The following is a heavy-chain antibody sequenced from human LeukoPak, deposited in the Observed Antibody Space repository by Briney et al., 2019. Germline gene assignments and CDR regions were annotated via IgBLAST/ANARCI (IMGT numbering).Heavy chain of an antibody. J-gene: IGHJ3*02. V-gene: IGHV3-66*01. CDR2: IYSGGST. CDR1: GFTVSSNY. D-gene: IGHD4-17*01. Sequence: GGSLRLSCAASGFTVSSNYMSWVRQAPGKGLEWVSVIYSGGSTYYADSVKGRFTISRDNSKNTLYLQMNSLRAEDTAVYYCAKGAPRPALYGDYSEDAFDIWGQGTMVTVSS. CDR3: AKGAPRPALYGDYSEDAFDI.